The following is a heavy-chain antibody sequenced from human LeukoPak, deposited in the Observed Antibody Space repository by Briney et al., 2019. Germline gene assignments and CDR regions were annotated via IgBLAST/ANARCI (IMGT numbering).Heavy chain of an antibody. CDR2: ISAYNGNT. J-gene: IGHJ3*02. V-gene: IGHV1-18*01. D-gene: IGHD6-6*01. CDR1: GYTFTSYG. Sequence: ASVKVSCTASGYTFTSYGISWVRQAPGQGLEWMGWISAYNGNTNYAQKLQGRVTMTTDTSTSTAYMELRSLRSDDTAVYYCARDLDSSSSWTAFDIWGQGTMVTVSS. CDR3: ARDLDSSSSWTAFDI.